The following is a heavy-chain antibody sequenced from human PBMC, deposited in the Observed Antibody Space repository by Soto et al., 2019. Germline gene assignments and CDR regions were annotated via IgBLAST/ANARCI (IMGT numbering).Heavy chain of an antibody. CDR3: ARAAKGDYYYGMDV. V-gene: IGHV3-7*03. D-gene: IGHD3-16*01. Sequence: GGSLRLSCAASGFTFSSYWMSWVRQAPGKGLEWVANIKQDGSEKYYVDSVKGRFTISRDNAKNSLYLQMNSLRAEDTAVYYCARAAKGDYYYGMDVWGQGTTVTVSS. J-gene: IGHJ6*02. CDR1: GFTFSSYW. CDR2: IKQDGSEK.